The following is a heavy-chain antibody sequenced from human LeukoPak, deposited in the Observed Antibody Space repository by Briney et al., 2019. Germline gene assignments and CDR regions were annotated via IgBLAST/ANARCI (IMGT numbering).Heavy chain of an antibody. CDR2: INPNSGGT. CDR3: ARESPAAAGRSNWFDP. Sequence: GASVKVSCKASGYTFTGYYMHWVRQAPGQGLEWMGWINPNSGGTNYAQKFQGRVTMTRDTSISTAYMELSRLRSDDTAVYYCARESPAAAGRSNWFDPWGQGTLVTVSS. V-gene: IGHV1-2*02. J-gene: IGHJ5*02. D-gene: IGHD6-13*01. CDR1: GYTFTGYY.